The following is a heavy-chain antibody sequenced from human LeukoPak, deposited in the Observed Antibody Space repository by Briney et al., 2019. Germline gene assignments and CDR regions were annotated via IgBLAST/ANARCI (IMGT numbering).Heavy chain of an antibody. Sequence: SETLSLTCTVSGGSISSYYWSWIRQPPGKGLEWIGYIYYSGSTNYNPSLKSRVTISVDTSKNQFSLKLSSVTAADTAVYYCAREDSAVAGSHFFDYRGQGTLVTVSS. D-gene: IGHD6-19*01. CDR2: IYYSGST. V-gene: IGHV4-59*01. CDR1: GGSISSYY. CDR3: AREDSAVAGSHFFDY. J-gene: IGHJ4*02.